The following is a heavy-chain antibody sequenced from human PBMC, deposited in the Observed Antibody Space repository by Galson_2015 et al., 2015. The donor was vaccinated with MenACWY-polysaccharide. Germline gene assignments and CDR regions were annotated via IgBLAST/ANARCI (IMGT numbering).Heavy chain of an antibody. D-gene: IGHD1-26*01. J-gene: IGHJ4*02. V-gene: IGHV4-30-4*01. CDR2: IYYSGRT. Sequence: LSLPCTVSGGSISSGDSYWSWIRQSPGKGLEWIGYIYYSGRTNYSPSLKSRATVSLDTSKNQFSLKLSSVTAADTAVYYCARVEKYSGSFYILYWGQGTLVTVSS. CDR1: GGSISSGDSY. CDR3: ARVEKYSGSFYILY.